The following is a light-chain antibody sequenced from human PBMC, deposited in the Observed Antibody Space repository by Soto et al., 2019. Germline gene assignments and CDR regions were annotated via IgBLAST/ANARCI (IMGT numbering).Light chain of an antibody. CDR3: QQYDNWPPLT. CDR2: GAS. V-gene: IGKV3-15*01. Sequence: PGGRATLSFRASPSVSSNLAWYQQKPGQAPRLLIYGASTRATGVPARFSGSGSGTEFTLTISTLQSEDFAVYYCQQYDNWPPLTFGGGTKVDIK. CDR1: PSVSSN. J-gene: IGKJ4*01.